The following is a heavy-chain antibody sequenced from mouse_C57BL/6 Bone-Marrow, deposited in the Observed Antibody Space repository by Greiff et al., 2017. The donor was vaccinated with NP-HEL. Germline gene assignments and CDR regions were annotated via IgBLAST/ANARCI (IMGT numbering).Heavy chain of an antibody. CDR1: GYTFTSYG. D-gene: IGHD1-1*01. V-gene: IGHV1-81*01. CDR3: ARRNYYGSSPCYFDY. Sequence: QVHVKQSGAELARPGASVKLSCKASGYTFTSYGISWVKQRTGQGLEWIGEIYPRSGNTYYNEKFKGKATLTADKSSSTAYMELRSLTSEDSAVYFCARRNYYGSSPCYFDYWGQGTTLTVSS. J-gene: IGHJ2*01. CDR2: IYPRSGNT.